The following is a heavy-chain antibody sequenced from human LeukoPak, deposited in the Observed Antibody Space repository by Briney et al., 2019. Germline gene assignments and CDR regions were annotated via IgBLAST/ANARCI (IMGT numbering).Heavy chain of an antibody. CDR3: AKPIAAAGTFDY. CDR1: GFTFSSYA. D-gene: IGHD6-13*01. V-gene: IGHV3-30-3*01. J-gene: IGHJ4*02. CDR2: ISYDGSNK. Sequence: GGSLRLSCAASGFTFSSYAMHWVRQAPGKGLEWVAVISYDGSNKYYADSVKGRFTISRDNSKNTLYLQMNSLRAEDTAVYYCAKPIAAAGTFDYWGQGTLVTVSS.